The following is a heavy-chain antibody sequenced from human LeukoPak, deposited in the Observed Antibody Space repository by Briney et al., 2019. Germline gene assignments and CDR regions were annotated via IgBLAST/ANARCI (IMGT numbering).Heavy chain of an antibody. CDR1: GGSIRSHY. Sequence: SGTLSLTCTVSGGSIRSHYWSWIRQPPGKGLEWIGYVHYSGSTNYNPSLKSRVTISVDTSKNQFSLKLSSVTAADTAVYYCARELYGDYASWFDPWGQGTLVTVSS. J-gene: IGHJ5*02. CDR3: ARELYGDYASWFDP. CDR2: VHYSGST. V-gene: IGHV4-59*11. D-gene: IGHD4-17*01.